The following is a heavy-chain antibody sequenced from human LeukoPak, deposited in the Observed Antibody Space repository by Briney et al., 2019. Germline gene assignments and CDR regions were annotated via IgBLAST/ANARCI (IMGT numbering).Heavy chain of an antibody. J-gene: IGHJ4*02. CDR1: GFTLSSYW. CDR2: IKQDGSEK. Sequence: GGSLRLSCAASGFTLSSYWMSWVRQAPGKGLEWVANIKQDGSEKYYVDSVKGRFTISRDNAKNSLYLQMNSLRAEDTAVYYCARDGRLDYYDSRQKGGFDYWGQGTLVTVSS. V-gene: IGHV3-7*01. D-gene: IGHD3-22*01. CDR3: ARDGRLDYYDSRQKGGFDY.